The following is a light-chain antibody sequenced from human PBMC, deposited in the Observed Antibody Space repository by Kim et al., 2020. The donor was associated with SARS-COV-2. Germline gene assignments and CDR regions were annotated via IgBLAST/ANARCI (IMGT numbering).Light chain of an antibody. J-gene: IGKJ1*01. CDR2: YAS. CDR3: QQNFFWPWT. Sequence: SPGDRATRSCRASQPVDNKVIWFQQKPGQAPRLLLYYASTRATGVPARFSGSGSGTEFTLTISSLRSEDFAVYWCQQNFFWPWTFGQGTKVDIK. CDR1: QPVDNK. V-gene: IGKV3-15*01.